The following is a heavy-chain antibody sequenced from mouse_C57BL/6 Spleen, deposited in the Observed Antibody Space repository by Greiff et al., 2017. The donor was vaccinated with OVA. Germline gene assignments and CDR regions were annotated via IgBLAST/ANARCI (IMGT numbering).Heavy chain of an antibody. J-gene: IGHJ2*01. D-gene: IGHD1-1*01. Sequence: VQLQQSGPELVKPGASVKISCKASGYAFSSSWMNWVKQRPGKGLEWIGRIYPGDGDTNYNGKFKGKATLTADKSSSTAYMQLSSLTSEDSAVYFCANYGSSPYWGQGTTLTVSS. CDR2: IYPGDGDT. V-gene: IGHV1-82*01. CDR1: GYAFSSSW. CDR3: ANYGSSPY.